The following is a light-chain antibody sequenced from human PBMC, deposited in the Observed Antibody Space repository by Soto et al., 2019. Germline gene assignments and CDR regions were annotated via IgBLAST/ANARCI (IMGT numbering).Light chain of an antibody. CDR3: LQDYNYPRT. J-gene: IGKJ1*01. V-gene: IGKV1-6*01. Sequence: AIRITQSPSSLSSSLGDRVTITFRASQGIRNDLGWYQQKPGKAPKLLIYAASSLQSGVPSRFSGSGSGTDFTLTISSLQPEDFATYYCLQDYNYPRTFGQGTKVDIK. CDR1: QGIRND. CDR2: AAS.